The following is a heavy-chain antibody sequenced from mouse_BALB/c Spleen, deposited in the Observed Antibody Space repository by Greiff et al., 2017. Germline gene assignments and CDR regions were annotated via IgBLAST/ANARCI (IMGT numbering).Heavy chain of an antibody. D-gene: IGHD2-10*02. V-gene: IGHV1-69*01. CDR3: ARGYGKGYWYFDV. Sequence: VQLQQPGAELVMPGASVKMSCKASGYTFTDYWMHWVKQRPGQGLEWIGAIDTSDSYTSYNQKFKGKATLTVDESSSTAYMQLSSLTSEDSAVYYCARGYGKGYWYFDVWGAGTTVTVSS. J-gene: IGHJ1*01. CDR1: GYTFTDYW. CDR2: IDTSDSYT.